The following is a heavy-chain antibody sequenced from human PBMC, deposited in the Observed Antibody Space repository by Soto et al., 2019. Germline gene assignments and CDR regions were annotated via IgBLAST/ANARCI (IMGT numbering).Heavy chain of an antibody. Sequence: PGGSLSLSCAASGFTFSSYAMHWVRQAPGKGLERVAVISYDGSKKYYADSVKGRFTISRDNSKNTLYLQMNSLRAEDTAFYYCARVGDCSSTSCHGMDVWGQGTTVTVSS. D-gene: IGHD2-2*01. CDR2: ISYDGSKK. CDR1: GFTFSSYA. V-gene: IGHV3-30-3*01. CDR3: ARVGDCSSTSCHGMDV. J-gene: IGHJ6*02.